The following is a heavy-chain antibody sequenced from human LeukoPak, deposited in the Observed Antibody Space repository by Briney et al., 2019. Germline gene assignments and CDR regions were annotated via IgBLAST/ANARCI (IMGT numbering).Heavy chain of an antibody. J-gene: IGHJ4*02. CDR1: GGSFSAYS. Sequence: PSETLSLTCAVYGGSFSAYSWTWIRQPPGKGLEWVGEIDRSGGTNYNPSLKSRVTLSLDTSRKHFFLILNSVTAADTAVYYCARTIELRLHYWGQGTPVTVSS. CDR2: IDRSGGT. V-gene: IGHV4-34*01. D-gene: IGHD1-7*01. CDR3: ARTIELRLHY.